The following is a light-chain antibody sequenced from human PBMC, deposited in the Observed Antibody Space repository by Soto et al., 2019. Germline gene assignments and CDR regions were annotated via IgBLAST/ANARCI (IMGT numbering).Light chain of an antibody. Sequence: QSVVTQPPSVSGAPGQRVTISCAGSRSNIGAGYDVHWYQHLPGTTPKLLIYGNSNRPSGVPDRFSGSKSGTSASLAITGLQAEDEADYYCQSYDTSLGGWVFGGGTKLTVL. CDR3: QSYDTSLGGWV. CDR2: GNS. V-gene: IGLV1-40*01. CDR1: RSNIGAGYD. J-gene: IGLJ3*02.